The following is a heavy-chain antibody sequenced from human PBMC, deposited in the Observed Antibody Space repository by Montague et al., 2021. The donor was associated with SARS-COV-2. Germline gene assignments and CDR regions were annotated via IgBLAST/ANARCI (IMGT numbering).Heavy chain of an antibody. V-gene: IGHV3-48*03. Sequence: SLRLFCAASGFTFSNYDMNWVRQAPGKGPEWISYISTSAYTTSYAGSVKGRFTISRDNGKNSLYLRMNSLRVEDTAVYYCTSDYRSIVGDGLDSWGQGTKVTVSS. CDR3: TSDYRSIVGDGLDS. J-gene: IGHJ3*02. D-gene: IGHD3-16*02. CDR2: ISTSAYTT. CDR1: GFTFSNYD.